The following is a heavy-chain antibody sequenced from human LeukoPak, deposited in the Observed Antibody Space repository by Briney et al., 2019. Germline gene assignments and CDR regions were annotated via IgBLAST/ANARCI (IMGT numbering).Heavy chain of an antibody. CDR2: ISYDGSNK. J-gene: IGHJ4*02. Sequence: AGGSLRLSCAASGFTFSSYAMHWVRQAPGKGLEWVAVISYDGSNKYYADSVKGRFTISRDNSKNTLYLQMNSLRAEDTAVYYCARDADYSSGWLFDYWGQGTLVTVSS. D-gene: IGHD6-19*01. CDR3: ARDADYSSGWLFDY. CDR1: GFTFSSYA. V-gene: IGHV3-30-3*01.